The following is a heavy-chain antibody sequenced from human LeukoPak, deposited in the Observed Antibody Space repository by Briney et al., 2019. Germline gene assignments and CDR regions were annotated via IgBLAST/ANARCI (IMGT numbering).Heavy chain of an antibody. Sequence: PGGSLRLSCETSIFFFSEYYMHWVRLAPGKGLEWLAVITNDGSRQYYADSVKGRFTVSRDNSKSLLFLQMESLRHDDTGIYYCAKGRRTGFVDCRGQGALVTVSS. D-gene: IGHD1-1*01. V-gene: IGHV3-30*18. J-gene: IGHJ4*02. CDR3: AKGRRTGFVDC. CDR2: ITNDGSRQ. CDR1: IFFFSEYY.